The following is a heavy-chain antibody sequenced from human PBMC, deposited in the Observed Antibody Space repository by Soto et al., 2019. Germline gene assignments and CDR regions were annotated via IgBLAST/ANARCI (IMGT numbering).Heavy chain of an antibody. CDR2: IYSGGST. V-gene: IGHV3-66*01. D-gene: IGHD1-20*01. Sequence: PGGSLRLSCAASGFTVSSNYMSWVRQAPGKGLEWVSVIYSGGSTYYADSVKGRFTISRDNSKNTLYLQMNSLRAEDTAVYYCARVKWNQGLYYYYGMDVWGQGTTVTVSS. CDR3: ARVKWNQGLYYYYGMDV. CDR1: GFTVSSNY. J-gene: IGHJ6*02.